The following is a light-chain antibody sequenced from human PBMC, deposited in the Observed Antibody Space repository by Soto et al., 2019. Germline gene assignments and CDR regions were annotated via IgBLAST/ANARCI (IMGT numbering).Light chain of an antibody. J-gene: IGKJ1*01. CDR1: QSISNW. Sequence: IQMTQSPSTLPASVGDRVTMTFRASQSISNWLAWYKQKPGTAPKFLIYHASNLQSGVPSRLSGSGSGTEFTLTISSMKSEDFATYYCQQYKSFWTFGQGTKVDIK. CDR3: QQYKSFWT. CDR2: HAS. V-gene: IGKV1-5*01.